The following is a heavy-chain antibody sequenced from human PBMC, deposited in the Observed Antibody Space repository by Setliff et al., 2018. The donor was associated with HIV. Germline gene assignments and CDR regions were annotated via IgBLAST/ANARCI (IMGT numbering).Heavy chain of an antibody. J-gene: IGHJ5*02. V-gene: IGHV1-69*13. D-gene: IGHD4-17*01. CDR2: ITPMSATA. CDR1: GGTLSSYA. CDR3: ATARVTHSGDYVGLDP. Sequence: SVKVSCKASGGTLSSYAVTWVRQAPGQGLEWMGGITPMSATANYAQKFKGRVTITADEFTNIAYVELNSLISEDTAVYYCATARVTHSGDYVGLDPWGQVTLVTVSS.